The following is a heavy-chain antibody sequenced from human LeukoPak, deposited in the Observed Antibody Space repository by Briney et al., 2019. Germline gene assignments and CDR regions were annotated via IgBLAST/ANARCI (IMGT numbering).Heavy chain of an antibody. J-gene: IGHJ2*01. V-gene: IGHV4-59*12. CDR3: ARANSGSYYGRHWYFDL. CDR1: GGSISSYY. Sequence: SETLSLTCTVSGGSISSYYWIWIRQPPGKGLEWIGYIHYGGSANYSPSLKSRVTISVDTSKNQFSLKLSSVTAADTAVYYCARANSGSYYGRHWYFDLWGRGTLVTVSS. D-gene: IGHD1-26*01. CDR2: IHYGGSA.